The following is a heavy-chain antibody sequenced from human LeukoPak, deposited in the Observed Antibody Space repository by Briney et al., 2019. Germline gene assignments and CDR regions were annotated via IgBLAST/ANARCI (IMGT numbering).Heavy chain of an antibody. D-gene: IGHD3-3*01. J-gene: IGHJ4*02. CDR2: IRYDGGNK. Sequence: GGSLRLSCAASGFTFRKYDIHWVRQAPGKGLEWVAFIRYDGGNKNYADSVKGRFTISRDNFMSTVYLQMNSLRAEDTAVYYCAKDRQTITIFGVVNTPRANFDYWGQGTLVTVSS. CDR1: GFTFRKYD. CDR3: AKDRQTITIFGVVNTPRANFDY. V-gene: IGHV3-30*02.